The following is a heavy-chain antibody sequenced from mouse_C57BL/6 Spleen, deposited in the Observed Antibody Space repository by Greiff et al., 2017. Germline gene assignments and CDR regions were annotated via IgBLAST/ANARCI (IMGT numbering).Heavy chain of an antibody. V-gene: IGHV1-76*01. CDR2: IYPGSGNT. CDR1: GYTFTDYY. Sequence: QVQLKQSGAELVRPGASVKLSCKASGYTFTDYYINWVKQRPGQGLEWIARIYPGSGNTYYNEKFKGKATLTAEKSSSTAYMQLSSLTSEDSAVYFCARSLATTRTWFAYWGQGTLVTVSA. CDR3: ARSLATTRTWFAY. J-gene: IGHJ3*01. D-gene: IGHD2-2*01.